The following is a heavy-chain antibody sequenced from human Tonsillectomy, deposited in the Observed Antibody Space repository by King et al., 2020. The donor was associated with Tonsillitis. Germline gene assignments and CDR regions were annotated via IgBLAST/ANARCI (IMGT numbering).Heavy chain of an antibody. Sequence: VQLQESGPGLVKPSETLSLTCTVSGYSISSGYYWGWIRQPPGKGLEWIGNIYHSGSTYYNPSLKSRVTISVDTSQNQFSLKLSSVTAADTAVYYCARQAKVTTTGTRWGQGTLVTVSS. J-gene: IGHJ4*02. CDR2: IYHSGST. D-gene: IGHD4-17*01. CDR3: ARQAKVTTTGTR. CDR1: GYSISSGYY. V-gene: IGHV4-38-2*02.